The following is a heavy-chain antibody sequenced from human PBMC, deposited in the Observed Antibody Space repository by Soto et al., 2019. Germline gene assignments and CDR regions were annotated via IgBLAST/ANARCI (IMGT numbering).Heavy chain of an antibody. Sequence: EVQLVESGGGLVQPGGSLRLSCAASGFTFSSYEMNWVRQAPGKGLEWVSYISSSGSTIYYADSVKGRFTISRDNAKNSLYLQMNSLRAEDTAVYYCARGYCSSTSCYTYYYYGMDVWGQGTTVTVSS. CDR3: ARGYCSSTSCYTYYYYGMDV. CDR1: GFTFSSYE. D-gene: IGHD2-2*02. J-gene: IGHJ6*02. V-gene: IGHV3-48*03. CDR2: ISSSGSTI.